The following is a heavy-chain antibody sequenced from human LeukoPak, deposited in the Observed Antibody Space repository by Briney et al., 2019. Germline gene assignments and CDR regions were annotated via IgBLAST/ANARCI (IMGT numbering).Heavy chain of an antibody. J-gene: IGHJ4*02. CDR1: GFPFSSYA. V-gene: IGHV3-20*01. Sequence: GGSLRLSCAASGFPFSSYALSWVRQPPRKGLECVSGIHWNGGCTGYAASVKGRFTISRDNAKNSLYLQLNSLRAEDTALYHCARGNSFDYWGQGTLVTVSS. CDR2: IHWNGGCT. D-gene: IGHD4-11*01. CDR3: ARGNSFDY.